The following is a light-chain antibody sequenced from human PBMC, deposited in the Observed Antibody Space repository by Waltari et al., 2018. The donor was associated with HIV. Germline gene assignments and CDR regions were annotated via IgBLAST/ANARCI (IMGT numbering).Light chain of an antibody. V-gene: IGLV2-14*01. J-gene: IGLJ3*02. CDR1: RTDIGAYKY. CDR2: EVS. CDR3: LLYYGGAQLV. Sequence: QSALTQPASVSGSPGQSITISCTGTRTDIGAYKYVSWYQQFPGKAPKVIIYEVSNRPSGISNRFSGSKSGTTASLIISGLQPEDEAEYYCLLYYGGAQLVFGGGTKLTVL.